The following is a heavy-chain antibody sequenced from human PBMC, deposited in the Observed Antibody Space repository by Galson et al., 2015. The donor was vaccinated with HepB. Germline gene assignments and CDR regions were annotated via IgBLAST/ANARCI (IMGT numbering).Heavy chain of an antibody. V-gene: IGHV3-48*01. CDR3: ARDRSWGYHYYIDV. CDR1: GFIFSSYS. CDR2: ITSDSNII. J-gene: IGHJ6*03. D-gene: IGHD7-27*01. Sequence: SLRLSCAASGFIFSSYSMNWVRQAPGKGLEWLSYITSDSNIIYYADSVEGRITISRDNAKKSLYLQMNSLRAEDTAVYYCARDRSWGYHYYIDVWGKGTTVTVSS.